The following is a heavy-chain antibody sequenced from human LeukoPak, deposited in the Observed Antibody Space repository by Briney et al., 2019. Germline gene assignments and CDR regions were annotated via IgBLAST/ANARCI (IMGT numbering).Heavy chain of an antibody. Sequence: SETLSLTCTVSGGSISSYHWSWIRQPPGKGLEWIGYIYYSGSTNYNPSLKSRVTVSVDTSKNQFSLKLSSVTAADTAVYYCARDMRRITMPYDAFDIWGQGTMVTVSS. J-gene: IGHJ3*02. CDR1: GGSISSYH. CDR2: IYYSGST. V-gene: IGHV4-59*01. D-gene: IGHD3-10*01. CDR3: ARDMRRITMPYDAFDI.